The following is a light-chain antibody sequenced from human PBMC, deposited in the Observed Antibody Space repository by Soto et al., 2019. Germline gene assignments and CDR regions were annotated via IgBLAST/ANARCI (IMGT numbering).Light chain of an antibody. J-gene: IGLJ1*01. CDR2: DVN. Sequence: QSALTQPASVSGSPGQSITISCTGTSRDVGAYDYVSWYLQYPDKAPKLIISDVNKRPSGVPDRFSGSKSGNTASLTISGLQAEDEADYYCCSYAGNFVKVFGTGTKLTVL. CDR3: CSYAGNFVKV. CDR1: SRDVGAYDY. V-gene: IGLV2-11*01.